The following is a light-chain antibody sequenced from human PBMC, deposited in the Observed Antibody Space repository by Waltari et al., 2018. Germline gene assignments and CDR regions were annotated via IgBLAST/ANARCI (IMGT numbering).Light chain of an antibody. CDR1: QDISKY. V-gene: IGKV1-5*01. CDR2: EVS. Sequence: DIQMTQSPSSLSASVGDRVTITCQASQDISKYLNWYQKKPGKAPKLLIHEVSSLVSGVPSRFSGSGSGTEFTLTISSLQPDDFATYYCQQYNSDDWTFGQGTKVEI. J-gene: IGKJ1*01. CDR3: QQYNSDDWT.